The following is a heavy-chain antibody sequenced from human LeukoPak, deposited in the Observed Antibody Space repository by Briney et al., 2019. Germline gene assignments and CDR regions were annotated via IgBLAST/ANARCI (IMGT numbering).Heavy chain of an antibody. Sequence: GASVKVSCKVSGYTLTELSMHWVRQAPGKGLEWMGGFDPEDGETIYAQKFQGRVTMTEDTSTDTAYMELSSLGSEDTAVYYCATGPVASFGPDMDVWGKGTTVTVSS. CDR1: GYTLTELS. D-gene: IGHD3-3*01. J-gene: IGHJ6*03. CDR2: FDPEDGET. CDR3: ATGPVASFGPDMDV. V-gene: IGHV1-24*01.